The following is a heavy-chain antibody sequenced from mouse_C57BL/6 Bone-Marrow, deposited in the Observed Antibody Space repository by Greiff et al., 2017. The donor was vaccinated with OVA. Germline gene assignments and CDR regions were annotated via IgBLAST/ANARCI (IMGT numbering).Heavy chain of an antibody. D-gene: IGHD2-5*01. J-gene: IGHJ4*01. CDR2: IDPENGDT. V-gene: IGHV14-4*01. CDR1: GFNIKDDY. CDR3: TTGYYSNYYAMDY. Sequence: EVHLVESGAELVRPGASVKLSCTASGFNIKDDYMHWVKQRPEQGLEWIGWIDPENGDTEYASKFQGKATITADTSSNTAYLQLSSLTSEDTAVYYCTTGYYSNYYAMDYWGQGTSVTVSS.